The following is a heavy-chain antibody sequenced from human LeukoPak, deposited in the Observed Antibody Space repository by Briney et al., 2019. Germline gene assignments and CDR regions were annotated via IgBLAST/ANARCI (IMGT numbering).Heavy chain of an antibody. CDR3: ARLVGEIDY. D-gene: IGHD2-21*01. J-gene: IGHJ4*02. Sequence: ASVNVSCKASGYTFTSYYMHWVRQAPGQGLEWMGIINPSVGSTSYAQKFHGRVTMTRDTSTSTVYMELSSLRSEDTAVYYCARLVGEIDYWGQGTLVTVSS. CDR1: GYTFTSYY. V-gene: IGHV1-46*01. CDR2: INPSVGST.